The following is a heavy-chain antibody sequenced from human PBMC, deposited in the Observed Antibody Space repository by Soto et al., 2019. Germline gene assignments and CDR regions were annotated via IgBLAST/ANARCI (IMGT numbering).Heavy chain of an antibody. V-gene: IGHV1-18*04. CDR1: GYTFSNYG. D-gene: IGHD3-10*01. J-gene: IGHJ4*02. CDR3: ARDEGIRGFDS. Sequence: QVQLVQCGDEVKKSGASVKVSCKASGYTFSNYGISWVRQAPGQGLEWMGWISGYNGLTAYAQSVQGRVTMTIDTPTRTAFMELTSLRSNDTAVYYCARDEGIRGFDSWGPGTLVTVSS. CDR2: ISGYNGLT.